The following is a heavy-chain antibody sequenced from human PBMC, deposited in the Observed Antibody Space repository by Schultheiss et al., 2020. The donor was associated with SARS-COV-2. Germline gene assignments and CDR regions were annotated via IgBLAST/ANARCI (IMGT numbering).Heavy chain of an antibody. CDR2: TYYRSKWYN. V-gene: IGHV6-1*01. Sequence: SQTLSLTCAISGDSVSSNSAAWNWIRQSPSRGLEWLGRTYYRSKWYNDYAVSVKSRITINPDTSKNQFSLQLNSVTPEDTAVYYCAREPRFSGSYYGDAFDIWGQGTMVTVSS. CDR1: GDSVSSNSAA. CDR3: AREPRFSGSYYGDAFDI. D-gene: IGHD1-26*01. J-gene: IGHJ3*02.